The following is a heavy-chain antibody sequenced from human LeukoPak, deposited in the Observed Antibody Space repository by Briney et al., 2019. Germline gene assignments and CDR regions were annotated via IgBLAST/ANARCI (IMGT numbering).Heavy chain of an antibody. CDR2: ISWNSGSI. CDR3: AKGQLGRYYYYGMDV. J-gene: IGHJ6*02. V-gene: IGHV3-9*01. D-gene: IGHD3-16*01. Sequence: GGCLRLSCAASGFTFDDYAMHWVRQAPGKGLEWVSGISWNSGSIGYADSVKGRFTISRDNAKNSLYLQMNSLRAEDTALYYCAKGQLGRYYYYGMDVWGQGTTVTVSS. CDR1: GFTFDDYA.